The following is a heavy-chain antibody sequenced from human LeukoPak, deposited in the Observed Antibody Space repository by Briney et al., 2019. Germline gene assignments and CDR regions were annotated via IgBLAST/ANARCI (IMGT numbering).Heavy chain of an antibody. D-gene: IGHD1-26*01. Sequence: PGGSLRLSCTASGITVSSNDMCWIRQPPGKGLEWIGSIYYSGSTYYNPSLKSRVTISVDTSKNQFSLKLSSVTAADTAVYYCARDWKNSGSYIYYWGQGTLVTVSS. CDR1: GITVSSND. CDR2: IYYSGST. V-gene: IGHV4-39*07. CDR3: ARDWKNSGSYIYY. J-gene: IGHJ4*02.